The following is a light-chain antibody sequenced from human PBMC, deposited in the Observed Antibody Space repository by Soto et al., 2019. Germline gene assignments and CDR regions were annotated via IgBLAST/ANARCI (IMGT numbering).Light chain of an antibody. CDR2: EGS. CDR1: SSDVGSYNL. Sequence: QSALTQPASVSGSPGQSITISCTGTSSDVGSYNLVSWYQQHPGKAPKLMIYEGSKRPSGVSNRFSGSKSGNTASLTISRLQAEDEADYYCCSNAGSSTVVFGGGTKLTVL. J-gene: IGLJ2*01. CDR3: CSNAGSSTVV. V-gene: IGLV2-23*01.